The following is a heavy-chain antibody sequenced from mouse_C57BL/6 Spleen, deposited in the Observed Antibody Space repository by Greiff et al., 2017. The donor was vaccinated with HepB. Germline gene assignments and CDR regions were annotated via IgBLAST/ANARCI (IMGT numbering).Heavy chain of an antibody. Sequence: VQLQHPGAELVKPGASVKLSCKASGYTFTSYLMHWVKQRPGRGLEWVGRIDPTSGVTKYSEKFKSKATLTVDKPSSTAYMQLSILTSEDSAVFYCASLITTVVGGFDYWGQGTTLTVSS. CDR3: ASLITTVVGGFDY. CDR1: GYTFTSYL. J-gene: IGHJ2*01. V-gene: IGHV1-72*01. D-gene: IGHD1-1*01. CDR2: IDPTSGVT.